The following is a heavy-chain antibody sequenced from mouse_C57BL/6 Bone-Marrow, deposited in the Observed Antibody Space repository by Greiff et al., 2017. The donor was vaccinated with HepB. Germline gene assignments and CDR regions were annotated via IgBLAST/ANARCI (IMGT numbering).Heavy chain of an antibody. V-gene: IGHV14-4*01. CDR3: TTEGYYYGGYFDV. J-gene: IGHJ1*03. CDR1: GFNIKDDY. Sequence: EVQLQQSGAELVRPGASVKLSCTASGFNIKDDYMHWVKQRPEQGLEWIGWIDPENGDTEYASKFQGKATITADTSSNTAYLPLSSLTSEDTAVYYCTTEGYYYGGYFDVWGTGTTVTVSS. D-gene: IGHD1-1*01. CDR2: IDPENGDT.